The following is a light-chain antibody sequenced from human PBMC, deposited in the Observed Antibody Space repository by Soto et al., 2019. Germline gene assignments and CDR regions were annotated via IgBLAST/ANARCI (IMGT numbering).Light chain of an antibody. CDR3: SSYVRSSSSWV. J-gene: IGLJ3*02. CDR1: SSDVGNYNY. V-gene: IGLV2-14*01. CDR2: EVT. Sequence: QSALTQPASVSGSPGQSITISCTGTSSDVGNYNYVSWYQLHPGKAPKFMIYEVTNRPSGVSDRFSGSKSGNTASLTVSGLQAEDEGDYYCSSYVRSSSSWVFGGGTKLTVL.